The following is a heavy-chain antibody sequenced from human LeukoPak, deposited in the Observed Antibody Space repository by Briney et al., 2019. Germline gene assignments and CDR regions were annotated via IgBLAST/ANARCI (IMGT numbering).Heavy chain of an antibody. CDR2: IFHSGNT. D-gene: IGHD3-22*01. V-gene: IGHV4-4*02. Sequence: PSETLSLTCTVSGGSISSSNYWSWVRQPPGKGLGWIGEIFHSGNTNYSPSPRSRVAMSLDKSKNQFSLKLNAVTAADTAVYYCVRGLLNYYDSSGYSPFDYWGQGTLVTVSS. J-gene: IGHJ4*02. CDR1: GGSISSSNY. CDR3: VRGLLNYYDSSGYSPFDY.